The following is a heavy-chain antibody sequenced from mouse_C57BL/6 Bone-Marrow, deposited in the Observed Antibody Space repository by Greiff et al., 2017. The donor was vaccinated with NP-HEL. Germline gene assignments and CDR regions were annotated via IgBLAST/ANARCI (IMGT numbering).Heavy chain of an antibody. CDR1: GYTFTSYW. CDR3: ARDGLYHYYGSFYWYFDV. CDR2: IYPGSGST. V-gene: IGHV1-55*01. Sequence: QVQLQQPGAELVKPGASVKMSCKASGYTFTSYWITWVKQRPGQGLEWIGDIYPGSGSTNYNEKFKSKATLTVDTSSSTAYMQLSSLTSEDSAVYYCARDGLYHYYGSFYWYFDVWGTGTTVTVSS. D-gene: IGHD1-1*01. J-gene: IGHJ1*03.